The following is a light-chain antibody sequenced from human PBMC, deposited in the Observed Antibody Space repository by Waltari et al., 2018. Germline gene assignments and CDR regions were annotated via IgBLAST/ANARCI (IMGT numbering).Light chain of an antibody. CDR3: QSYDISLDAVV. CDR1: TSNIGADYD. Sequence: QSVLTQPASVSGAPGQRVTISCSGNTSNIGADYDVHWYKHVPGTAPKARTSGHPPRPPCVPDRLSASKSGTSASLVIAGLQAEDEADYYCQSYDISLDAVVFGGGTKVTVL. CDR2: GHP. J-gene: IGLJ2*01. V-gene: IGLV1-40*01.